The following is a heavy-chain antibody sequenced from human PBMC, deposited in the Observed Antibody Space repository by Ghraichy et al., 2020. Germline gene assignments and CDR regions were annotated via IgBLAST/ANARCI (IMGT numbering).Heavy chain of an antibody. CDR1: GGSISSGGYY. V-gene: IGHV4-31*03. J-gene: IGHJ6*02. Sequence: SETLSLTCTVSGGSISSGGYYWSWIRQHPGKGLEWIGYIYYSGSTYYNPSLESRVTISVDTSKNQFSLKLSSVTAADTAVYYCARALISVVVAAANGGGMDVWGQGTTVTVSS. CDR3: ARALISVVVAAANGGGMDV. D-gene: IGHD2-15*01. CDR2: IYYSGST.